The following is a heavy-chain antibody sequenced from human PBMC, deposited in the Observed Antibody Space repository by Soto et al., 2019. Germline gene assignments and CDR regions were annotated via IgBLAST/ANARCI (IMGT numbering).Heavy chain of an antibody. Sequence: PGGSLTLSCAASGFTVSSNYMSWVRQAPGKGLEWVSVIYSGGSTYYADSVRGRFTISRDNSKNTLYLQMTSLRAEDTAVYYCASAEGYSYPIDYWGQGTLVTVSS. V-gene: IGHV3-53*01. J-gene: IGHJ4*02. CDR3: ASAEGYSYPIDY. CDR2: IYSGGST. CDR1: GFTVSSNY. D-gene: IGHD5-18*01.